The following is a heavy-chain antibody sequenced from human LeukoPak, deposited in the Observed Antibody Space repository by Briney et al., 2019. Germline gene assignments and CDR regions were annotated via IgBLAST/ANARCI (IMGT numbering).Heavy chain of an antibody. V-gene: IGHV4-34*01. D-gene: IGHD6-13*01. Sequence: SETLSLTCVVYGGSFSGYYWSWIRQPPGKGLEWIEEINHSGSTNYNPSLKSRVTISVDTSKNQFSLKLSSVTAADTAVYYCARGGGSSSWYYYYYMDVWGKGTTVTVSS. CDR2: INHSGST. CDR3: ARGGGSSSWYYYYYMDV. CDR1: GGSFSGYY. J-gene: IGHJ6*03.